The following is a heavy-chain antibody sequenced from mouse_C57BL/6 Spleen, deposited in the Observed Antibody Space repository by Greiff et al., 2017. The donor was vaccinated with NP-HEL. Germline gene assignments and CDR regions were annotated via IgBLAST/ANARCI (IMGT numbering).Heavy chain of an antibody. D-gene: IGHD4-1*01. J-gene: IGHJ1*03. V-gene: IGHV1-80*01. Sequence: QVQLQQSGAELVKPGASVKISCKASGYAFSSYWMNWVKQRPGKGLEWIGQIYPGDGDTNYNGKFKGKATLTADKSSSTAYMQLSSLTSEDSAVYFCARGNWDSWYFDVWGTGTTVTVSS. CDR3: ARGNWDSWYFDV. CDR1: GYAFSSYW. CDR2: IYPGDGDT.